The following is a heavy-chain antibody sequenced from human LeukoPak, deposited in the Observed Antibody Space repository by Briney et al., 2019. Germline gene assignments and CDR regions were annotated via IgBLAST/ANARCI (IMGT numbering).Heavy chain of an antibody. J-gene: IGHJ3*02. D-gene: IGHD6-19*01. CDR2: ISYDGSNK. V-gene: IGHV3-30*03. CDR1: GFTFSIYG. CDR3: AREQWLVISGANAFDI. Sequence: GGSLRLSCAASGFTFSIYGMHWVRQAPGKGLEWVAVISYDGSNKYYADSVKGRFTISRDNSKNTLYLQMNSLRAEDTAVYYCAREQWLVISGANAFDIWGQGTMVTVSS.